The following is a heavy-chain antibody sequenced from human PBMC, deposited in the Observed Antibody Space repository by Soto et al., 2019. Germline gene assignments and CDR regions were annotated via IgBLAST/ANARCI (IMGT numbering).Heavy chain of an antibody. Sequence: ASVKVSCKASGYTFTSYDINWVRQATGQGLEWMGWMNPESRNTGYAQKFQGRVTMTRDTSISTAYMELTSLRSEDTAVYYCARFVRHQLPTIDLWGQGTLGTVSS. CDR3: ARFVRHQLPTIDL. CDR2: MNPESRNT. CDR1: GYTFTSYD. D-gene: IGHD2-2*01. V-gene: IGHV1-8*01. J-gene: IGHJ4*02.